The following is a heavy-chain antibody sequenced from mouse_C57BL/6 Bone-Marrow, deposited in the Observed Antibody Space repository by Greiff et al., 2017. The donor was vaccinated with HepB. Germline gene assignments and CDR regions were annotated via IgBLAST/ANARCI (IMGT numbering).Heavy chain of an antibody. D-gene: IGHD4-1*01. CDR1: GFTFSDYG. Sequence: EVQLVESGGGLVKPGGSLKLSCAASGFTFSDYGMHWVRQAPEKGLEWVAYISSGSSTIYYADTVKGRFTISRDNAKNTLFLQMTSLRSEDTAVYYCAREGANWAFAYWGQGTLVTVSA. CDR2: ISSGSSTI. J-gene: IGHJ3*01. CDR3: AREGANWAFAY. V-gene: IGHV5-17*01.